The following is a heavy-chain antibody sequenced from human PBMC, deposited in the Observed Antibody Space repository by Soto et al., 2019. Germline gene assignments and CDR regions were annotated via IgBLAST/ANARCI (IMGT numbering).Heavy chain of an antibody. Sequence: ASLKVSCKASGYTFTGYYMHWVRQAPGQGLEWMGWINPNSGGTNYAQKFQGWVTMTRDTSISTAYMELSRLRSDDTAVYYCARDQGYCTNGVCYTYAFDIWGQGTMVTVSS. V-gene: IGHV1-2*04. CDR3: ARDQGYCTNGVCYTYAFDI. CDR1: GYTFTGYY. D-gene: IGHD2-8*01. CDR2: INPNSGGT. J-gene: IGHJ3*02.